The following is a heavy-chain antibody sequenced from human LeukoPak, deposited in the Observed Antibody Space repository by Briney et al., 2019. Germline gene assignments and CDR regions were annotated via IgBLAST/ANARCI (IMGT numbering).Heavy chain of an antibody. J-gene: IGHJ3*02. D-gene: IGHD1-26*01. CDR3: ARHYVPQWELHAFDI. CDR1: GGSFSGYY. V-gene: IGHV4-34*01. CDR2: INHSGST. Sequence: SETLSLTCAVYGGSFSGYYWSWIRQPPGKGLEWIGEINHSGSTNYNPSLKSRVTISVDTSKNQFSLKLSSVTAADTAVYYCARHYVPQWELHAFDIWGQGTMVTVSS.